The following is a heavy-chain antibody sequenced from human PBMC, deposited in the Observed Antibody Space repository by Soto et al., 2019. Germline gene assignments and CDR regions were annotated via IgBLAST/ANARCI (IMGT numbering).Heavy chain of an antibody. Sequence: QVQLVQSGAEVKKPGSSVKVSCAASEGTFDSYTINWVRQAPGLGPEWMGRIIPMVGMADYVQKFQGRVTPFADKSTSTAYIVLSSLRSEDTAVYYCATNYGSGSTHFDYWGQGTLVTVSS. V-gene: IGHV1-69*02. CDR3: ATNYGSGSTHFDY. CDR2: IIPMVGMA. CDR1: EGTFDSYT. J-gene: IGHJ4*02. D-gene: IGHD3-10*01.